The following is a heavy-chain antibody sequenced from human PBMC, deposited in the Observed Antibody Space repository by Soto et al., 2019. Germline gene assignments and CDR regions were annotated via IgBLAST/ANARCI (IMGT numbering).Heavy chain of an antibody. D-gene: IGHD2-8*02. CDR3: ARDKITGLFDY. CDR2: INHSGST. J-gene: IGHJ4*02. V-gene: IGHV4-34*01. Sequence: SETLSLTCAVYGGSFSGYHWTWIRQPPGTGLEWIGEINHSGSTKYNPSLKSRVTISVDTSKNQFSLKLTSVTAADTAVYYCARDKITGLFDYWGQGTLVTVSS. CDR1: GGSFSGYH.